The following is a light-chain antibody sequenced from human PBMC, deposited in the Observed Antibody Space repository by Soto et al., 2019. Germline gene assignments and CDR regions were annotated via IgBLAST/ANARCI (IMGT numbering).Light chain of an antibody. CDR2: KAS. CDR1: QSISSW. CDR3: QHSWT. V-gene: IGKV1-5*03. J-gene: IGKJ1*01. Sequence: DIQMTQSPSTLSASVGDRVTITCRASQSISSWLAWYQQKPGKAPKLLIYKASSLESGVPSRVSGSGSGTEFTLTISSLQPDDFATYYCQHSWTFGQGTKVEIK.